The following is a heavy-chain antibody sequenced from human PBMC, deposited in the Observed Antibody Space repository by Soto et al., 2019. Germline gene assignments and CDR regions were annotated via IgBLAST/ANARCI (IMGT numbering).Heavy chain of an antibody. Sequence: PSETLSLTCTVSGGSISSYYWSWIRQPPGKGLEWIGYIYYSGSTNYNPSLKSRVTISVDTSKNQFSLKLSSVTAADTAVYYCARHTPPNGEYDILTGYYSPDAFDIWGQGTMVTVSS. D-gene: IGHD3-9*01. V-gene: IGHV4-59*08. CDR3: ARHTPPNGEYDILTGYYSPDAFDI. J-gene: IGHJ3*02. CDR2: IYYSGST. CDR1: GGSISSYY.